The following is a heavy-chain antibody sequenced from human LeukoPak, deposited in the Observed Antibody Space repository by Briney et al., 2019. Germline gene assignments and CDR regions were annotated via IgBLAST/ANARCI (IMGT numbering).Heavy chain of an antibody. CDR1: GYSISSGYY. CDR2: IYYSGST. Sequence: SETLSLTCTVSGYSISSGYYWGWIRQPPGKGLEWIGSIYYSGSTYYNPSLKSRVTISVDTSKNQFSLKLSSVTAADTAVYYCARQLDWFDPWGQGTLVTVSS. CDR3: ARQLDWFDP. D-gene: IGHD1-1*01. J-gene: IGHJ5*02. V-gene: IGHV4-38-2*02.